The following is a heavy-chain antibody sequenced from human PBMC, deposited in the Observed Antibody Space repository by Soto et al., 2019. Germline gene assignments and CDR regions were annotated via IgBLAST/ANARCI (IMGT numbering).Heavy chain of an antibody. CDR1: GYTFTDYY. D-gene: IGHD1-7*01. Sequence: GASVKVSCQASGYTFTDYYMHWVRQAPGQVLEWMGWINPNSGGTNYAQKFQGRVTMTRDTSISTAYMELSRLRSDDTAVYYCARKLELRGSYYYYYDMDVWGQGTTVTVSS. CDR3: ARKLELRGSYYYYYDMDV. CDR2: INPNSGGT. J-gene: IGHJ6*02. V-gene: IGHV1-2*02.